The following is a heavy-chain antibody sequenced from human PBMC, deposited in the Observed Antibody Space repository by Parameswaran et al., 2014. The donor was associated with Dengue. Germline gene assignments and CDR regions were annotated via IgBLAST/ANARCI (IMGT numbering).Heavy chain of an antibody. Sequence: WVRQAPGQGLEWMGWINPNSGGTNYAQKFQGRVTMTRDTSISTAYMELSRLRSDDTAVYYCANSGGYIDYYYYGMDVWGQGTTVTVSS. CDR3: ANSGGYIDYYYYGMDV. J-gene: IGHJ6*02. V-gene: IGHV1-2*02. D-gene: IGHD6-25*01. CDR2: INPNSGGT.